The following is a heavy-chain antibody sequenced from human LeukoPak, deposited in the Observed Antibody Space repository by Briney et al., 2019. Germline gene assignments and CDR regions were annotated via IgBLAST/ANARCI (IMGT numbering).Heavy chain of an antibody. CDR2: ISYDGSNK. CDR1: GFTFSSYA. J-gene: IGHJ3*02. V-gene: IGHV3-30*04. D-gene: IGHD2-15*01. Sequence: SGRSLRLSCAASGFTFSSYAMHWVRQAPGKGLEWVAVISYDGSNKYYADSVKGRFTISRDNSKNTLYLQMNSLRAEDTAVYYCARVFMVAALGHAFDIWGQGTMVTVSS. CDR3: ARVFMVAALGHAFDI.